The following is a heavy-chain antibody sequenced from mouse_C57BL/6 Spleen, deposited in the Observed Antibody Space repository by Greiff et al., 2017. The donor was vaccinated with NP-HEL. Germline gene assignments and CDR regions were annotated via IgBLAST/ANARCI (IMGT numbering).Heavy chain of an antibody. J-gene: IGHJ3*01. Sequence: EVHLVESGGGLVKPGGSLKLSCAASGFTFSSYAMSWVRQTPEKRLEWVATISDGGSYTYYPDNVKGRFTISRDNAKNNLYLQMSHLKSEDTAMYYCARDDSGYVFAYWGQGTLVTVSA. CDR2: ISDGGSYT. V-gene: IGHV5-4*01. D-gene: IGHD3-2*02. CDR1: GFTFSSYA. CDR3: ARDDSGYVFAY.